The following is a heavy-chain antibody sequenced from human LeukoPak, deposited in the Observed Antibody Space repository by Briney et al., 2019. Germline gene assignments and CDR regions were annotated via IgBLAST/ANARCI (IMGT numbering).Heavy chain of an antibody. Sequence: SETLSLTCTVSGGSISSSSYYWGWIRQPPGKGLEWIGSIYYSGSTYYNPSLKSRVTISVDTSKNQFSLKLSSVTAADTAVYYCAINAGDEQWLVNAFDIWGQGTMVTVSS. CDR2: IYYSGST. J-gene: IGHJ3*02. CDR1: GGSISSSSYY. CDR3: AINAGDEQWLVNAFDI. D-gene: IGHD6-19*01. V-gene: IGHV4-39*01.